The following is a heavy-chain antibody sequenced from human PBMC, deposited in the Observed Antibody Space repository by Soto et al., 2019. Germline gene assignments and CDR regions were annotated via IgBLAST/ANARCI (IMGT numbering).Heavy chain of an antibody. J-gene: IGHJ1*01. D-gene: IGHD2-21*01. Sequence: ASVKVSCKASGGTFSSYAISWVRQAPGQGLEWMGGIIPIFGTANYAQKFQGRVTITADESTSTAYMELSSLRSEDTAVYYCARSAYCGGDCYPWYFQHWGQGTLVTVSS. CDR3: ARSAYCGGDCYPWYFQH. CDR2: IIPIFGTA. V-gene: IGHV1-69*13. CDR1: GGTFSSYA.